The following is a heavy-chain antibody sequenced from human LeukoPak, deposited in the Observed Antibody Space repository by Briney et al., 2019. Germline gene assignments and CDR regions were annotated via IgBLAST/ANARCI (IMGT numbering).Heavy chain of an antibody. D-gene: IGHD6-6*01. J-gene: IGHJ4*02. CDR3: ARWYSSSSYFDY. V-gene: IGHV1-2*02. CDR1: GYTFTGYY. CDR2: INPNSGGT. Sequence: ASVKVSCKASGYTFTGYYMHWVRQAPGRGLEWMGWINPNSGGTNYAQKFQGRVTMTRDTSISTAYMELSRLRSDDTAVYYCARWYSSSSYFDYWGQGTLVTVSS.